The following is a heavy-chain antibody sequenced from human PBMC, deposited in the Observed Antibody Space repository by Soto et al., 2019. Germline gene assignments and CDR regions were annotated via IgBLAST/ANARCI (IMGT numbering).Heavy chain of an antibody. Sequence: ASLQVSCKASGSTFSSYAISWARPAPGQGLEWMGGIIPIFGTANYAQKFQGRVTITADKSTSTAYMELSSLRSEDTAVYYCARDAVTAMVAQGSDLFDSWGQGTLVTVSS. CDR1: GSTFSSYA. D-gene: IGHD5-18*01. CDR2: IIPIFGTA. J-gene: IGHJ5*01. CDR3: ARDAVTAMVAQGSDLFDS. V-gene: IGHV1-69*06.